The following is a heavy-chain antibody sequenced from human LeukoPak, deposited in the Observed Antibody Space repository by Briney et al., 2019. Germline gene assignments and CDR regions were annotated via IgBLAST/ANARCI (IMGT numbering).Heavy chain of an antibody. CDR3: ARHGYYDISSFDY. CDR1: GGSISSYY. D-gene: IGHD3-9*01. Sequence: SETLSLTCTVSGGSISSYYWSWIRQPPGKGLAWIGYIYYSGSTNYNPSLKSRVTISVDPSKNQFSLKLSSVTAADTAVYYCARHGYYDISSFDYWGQGTLVTVSS. J-gene: IGHJ4*02. CDR2: IYYSGST. V-gene: IGHV4-59*08.